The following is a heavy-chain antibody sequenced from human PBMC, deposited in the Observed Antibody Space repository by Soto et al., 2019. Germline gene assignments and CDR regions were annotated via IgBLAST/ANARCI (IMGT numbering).Heavy chain of an antibody. J-gene: IGHJ6*03. CDR3: AKKGGYSYGYGHYYYYMDV. CDR1: GFTFSSYA. V-gene: IGHV3-23*01. Sequence: GGSLRLSCAASGFTFSSYAMSWGRQAPGKGLEWVSAISGSGGSTYYADSVKGRFTISRDNSKNTLYLQMNSLRAEDTAVYYCAKKGGYSYGYGHYYYYMDVWGKGTTVTVSS. CDR2: ISGSGGST. D-gene: IGHD5-18*01.